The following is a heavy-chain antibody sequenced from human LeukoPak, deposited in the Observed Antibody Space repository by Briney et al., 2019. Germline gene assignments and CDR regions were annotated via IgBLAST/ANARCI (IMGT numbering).Heavy chain of an antibody. CDR2: INHSGST. CDR1: GGSFSGYY. J-gene: IGHJ4*02. Sequence: SETLSLTCAVYGGSFSGYYWSWIRQPPGKGLEWIGEINHSGSTNYNPSLKWRVTISVDTSKNQFSMKLSSVTAADTAVYYCARGGRFRPGTTDYWGQGNLVTVSS. CDR3: ARGGRFRPGTTDY. D-gene: IGHD1-1*01. V-gene: IGHV4-34*01.